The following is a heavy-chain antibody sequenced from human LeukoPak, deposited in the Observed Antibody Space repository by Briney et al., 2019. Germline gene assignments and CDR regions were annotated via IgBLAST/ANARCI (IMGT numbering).Heavy chain of an antibody. Sequence: GASVRVSFTASGGTFSIYAISWVRQAPGQRLEWMGWINAGNGNTKYSQKFQGRVTITRDTSASTAYMELSSLRSEDTAVYYCASSWVPRIAMGSLGYWGQGTLVTVSS. CDR3: ASSWVPRIAMGSLGY. D-gene: IGHD3-10*01. J-gene: IGHJ4*02. V-gene: IGHV1-3*01. CDR1: GGTFSIYA. CDR2: INAGNGNT.